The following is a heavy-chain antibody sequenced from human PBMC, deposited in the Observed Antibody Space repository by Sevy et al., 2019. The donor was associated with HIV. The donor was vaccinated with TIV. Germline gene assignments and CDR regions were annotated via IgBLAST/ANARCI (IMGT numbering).Heavy chain of an antibody. D-gene: IGHD3-9*01. CDR1: GFTFRSYA. V-gene: IGHV3-23*01. CDR2: ISGSGGST. J-gene: IGHJ4*02. CDR3: AKDPFAVRYDY. Sequence: GGSLRLSCAASGFTFRSYAINWVRQAPGKGLEWVSGISGSGGSTYYADSVKGRFTISRDNSKNTLYLQMNSLRAEDTAVYYCAKDPFAVRYDYWGQGTLVTVSS.